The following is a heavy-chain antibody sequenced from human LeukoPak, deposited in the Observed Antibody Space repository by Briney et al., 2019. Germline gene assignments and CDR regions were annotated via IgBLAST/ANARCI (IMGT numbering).Heavy chain of an antibody. D-gene: IGHD1-26*01. CDR1: GFPFSSYA. Sequence: GGSLRLSCAASGFPFSSYAMSWVRQAPGKGLEWVSAISGSGGSTYYADSVKGRVTISRDNSRNTLYLQVNSLRVEDTAVYYCAKDRLGAMMYFDFWGQGTLVTVSS. CDR3: AKDRLGAMMYFDF. J-gene: IGHJ4*02. CDR2: ISGSGGST. V-gene: IGHV3-23*01.